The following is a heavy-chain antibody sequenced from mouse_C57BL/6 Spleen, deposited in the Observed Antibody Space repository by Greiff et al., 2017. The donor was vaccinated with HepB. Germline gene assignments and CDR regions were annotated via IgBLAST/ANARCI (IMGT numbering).Heavy chain of an antibody. CDR3: AKYGSSYEGYAMDY. CDR1: GYTFTSYW. CDR2: IHPNSGST. D-gene: IGHD1-1*01. V-gene: IGHV1-64*01. Sequence: QVQLQQPGAELVKPGASVKLSCKASGYTFTSYWMHWVKQRPGQGLEWIGMIHPNSGSTNYNEKFKSKATLTVDKSSSTAYMQLSSLTSEDSAVYYCAKYGSSYEGYAMDYWGQGTSVTVSS. J-gene: IGHJ4*01.